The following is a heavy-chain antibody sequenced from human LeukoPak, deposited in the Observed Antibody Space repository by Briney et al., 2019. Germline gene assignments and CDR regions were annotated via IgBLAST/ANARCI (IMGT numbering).Heavy chain of an antibody. CDR2: ISAYNGNT. CDR3: ARSEEGYCSSTSCYPWFDP. D-gene: IGHD2-2*01. Sequence: ASVKVSCKASGYTFTSYGISWVRQAPGQGLEWMGWISAYNGNTNYAQKLQGRVTMTTDTSTSTAYMELGSLRSDDTAVYYCARSEEGYCSSTSCYPWFDPWGQGTLVTVSS. J-gene: IGHJ5*02. V-gene: IGHV1-18*01. CDR1: GYTFTSYG.